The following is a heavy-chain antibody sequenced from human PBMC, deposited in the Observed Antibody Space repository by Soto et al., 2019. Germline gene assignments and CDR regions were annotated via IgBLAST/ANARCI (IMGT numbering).Heavy chain of an antibody. CDR1: GYTLTELS. CDR3: ATAVPAAIIAARRWFDP. CDR2: FDPEDGET. Sequence: ASVKVSCKVSGYTLTELSMHWVRQAPGKGLEWMGGFDPEDGETIYAQKFQGRVTMTEDTSTDTAYMELSSLRSEDTAVYYCATAVPAAIIAARRWFDPWGQGTLVTDSS. V-gene: IGHV1-24*01. D-gene: IGHD6-6*01. J-gene: IGHJ5*02.